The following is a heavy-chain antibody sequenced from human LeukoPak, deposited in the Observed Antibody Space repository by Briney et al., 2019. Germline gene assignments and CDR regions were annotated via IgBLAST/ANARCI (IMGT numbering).Heavy chain of an antibody. CDR2: IRGDGSST. Sequence: VGSLRLSCAASGFTFSSSWMHWVGQAPGKGLLWVSRIRGDGSSTSYADSVKVRFTISRDNAKNTLYLQLNGLRGEATAVYYCASSFFGEKNPWGQGTPVTVSS. D-gene: IGHD3-3*01. J-gene: IGHJ5*02. CDR1: GFTFSSSW. CDR3: ASSFFGEKNP. V-gene: IGHV3-74*01.